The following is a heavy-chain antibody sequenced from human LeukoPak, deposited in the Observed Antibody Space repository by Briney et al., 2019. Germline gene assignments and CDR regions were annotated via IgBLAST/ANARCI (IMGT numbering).Heavy chain of an antibody. Sequence: GGSLRLSCTASGFTFSSYAMSWVRQAPGKGLEWVSSISSSSSYIYYADSVKGRFTISRDNAKNSLYLQMNSLRAEDTALYYCAKENDGMDVWGQGTTVTVSS. V-gene: IGHV3-21*04. CDR2: ISSSSSYI. D-gene: IGHD1-1*01. J-gene: IGHJ6*02. CDR1: GFTFSSYA. CDR3: AKENDGMDV.